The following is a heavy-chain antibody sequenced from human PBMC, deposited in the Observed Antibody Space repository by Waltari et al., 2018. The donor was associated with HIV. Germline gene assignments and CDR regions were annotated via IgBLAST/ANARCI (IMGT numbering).Heavy chain of an antibody. J-gene: IGHJ4*02. V-gene: IGHV3-74*01. CDR2: INTDGSST. Sequence: EVHVVESGGGLVQPGGTLRLSCSASGFTFSSYWMHLVRQVPGKGLEWVSRINTDGSSTSYADSVEGRCTISRDNAKNTLCLQLYSLRAEDTAVYYCATSVESYDFWSGAYYFDYWGQGTLVTVSS. D-gene: IGHD3-3*01. CDR1: GFTFSSYW. CDR3: ATSVESYDFWSGAYYFDY.